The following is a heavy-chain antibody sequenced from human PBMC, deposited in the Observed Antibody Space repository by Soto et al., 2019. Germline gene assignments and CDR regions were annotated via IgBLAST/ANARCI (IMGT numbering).Heavy chain of an antibody. CDR2: IVVGSGNT. D-gene: IGHD3-22*01. CDR1: GFTFTSSA. CDR3: AADPFPYDSSGPPFDY. Sequence: SVKVSCKASGFTFTSSAVQWVRQARGQRLEWIGWIVVGSGNTNYAQKFQERVTITRDMSTSTAYMELSSLRSEDTAVYYCAADPFPYDSSGPPFDYWGQGTLVTVSS. J-gene: IGHJ4*02. V-gene: IGHV1-58*01.